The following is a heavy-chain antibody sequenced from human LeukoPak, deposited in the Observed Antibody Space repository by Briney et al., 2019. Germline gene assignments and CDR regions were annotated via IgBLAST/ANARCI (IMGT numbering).Heavy chain of an antibody. J-gene: IGHJ4*02. CDR3: ARVQAPPYDYVWGSYRYTRAGVYYFDY. CDR1: DGSITNDD. D-gene: IGHD3-16*02. V-gene: IGHV4-59*01. Sequence: SETLSLTCTVSDGSITNDDWSWVRQPPGKGLEFIGHVHYSGTANYKPSLRSRVTISIATSKQQFFLKLKSVTAADTAVYYCARVQAPPYDYVWGSYRYTRAGVYYFDYWGQGTLVTVSS. CDR2: VHYSGTA.